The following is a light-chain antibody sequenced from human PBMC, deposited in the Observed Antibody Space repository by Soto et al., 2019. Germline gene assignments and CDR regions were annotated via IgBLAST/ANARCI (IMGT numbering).Light chain of an antibody. V-gene: IGLV2-11*01. J-gene: IGLJ1*01. CDR3: CSYAGIYSYV. Sequence: QSALTQPCSVSGSPGQSVTIACTGTSSDVGRYDYVSWYQQHPGEAPKLVVYDVTKRPSGVPDRFSGSKSGNTASLTISGLQAEDEADYYCCSYAGIYSYVFGTGTKLTVL. CDR1: SSDVGRYDY. CDR2: DVT.